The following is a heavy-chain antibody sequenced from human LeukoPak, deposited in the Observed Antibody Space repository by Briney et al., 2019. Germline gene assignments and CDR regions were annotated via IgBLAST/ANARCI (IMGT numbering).Heavy chain of an antibody. CDR2: IYYSGSP. V-gene: IGHV4-30-4*01. CDR3: ARVDYIDYGMDV. J-gene: IGHJ6*02. CDR1: GGSISSGDYY. Sequence: SQTLSLTCTVSGGSISSGDYYWSWIRQPPGKGLEWIGYIYYSGSPYYNPSLKSRVTISVDTSKNQFSLKLSSVTAADTAVYYCARVDYIDYGMDVWGQGTTVTVSS. D-gene: IGHD4/OR15-4a*01.